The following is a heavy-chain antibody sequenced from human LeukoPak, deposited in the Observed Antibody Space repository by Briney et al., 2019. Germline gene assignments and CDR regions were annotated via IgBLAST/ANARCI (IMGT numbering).Heavy chain of an antibody. CDR1: GYTFTGYD. V-gene: IGHV1-8*01. D-gene: IGHD6-13*01. CDR3: ARGLRIAGAGIREYYFDY. Sequence: ASVKVSCKASGYTFTGYDINWVRQATGQGLEWMGWMNPNSGNTGYAQKFQGRVTMTRNTSISTAYMELSSLRSEDTAVYYCARGLRIAGAGIREYYFDYWGQGTLVTVSS. CDR2: MNPNSGNT. J-gene: IGHJ4*02.